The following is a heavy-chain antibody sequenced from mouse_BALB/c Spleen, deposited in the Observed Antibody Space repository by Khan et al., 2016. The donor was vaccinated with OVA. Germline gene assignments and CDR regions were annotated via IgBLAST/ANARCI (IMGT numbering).Heavy chain of an antibody. Sequence: QLEESGPGLVKPSQSLSLTCTVTGYSITSGYGWNWIRQFPGNKLEWMGYISHSGSTNYNPSFKSRIAITRDTSKNKFFLQLNSVTTEDTATYYCARTARIKYWGQGTTLTVSS. D-gene: IGHD1-2*01. V-gene: IGHV3-2*02. CDR3: ARTARIKY. CDR2: ISHSGST. J-gene: IGHJ2*01. CDR1: GYSITSGYG.